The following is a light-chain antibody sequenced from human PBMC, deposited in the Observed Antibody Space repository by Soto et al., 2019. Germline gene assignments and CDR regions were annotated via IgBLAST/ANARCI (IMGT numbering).Light chain of an antibody. CDR1: QSVSSNY. CDR2: GAS. J-gene: IGKJ1*01. Sequence: EVVFRQSAGTLSXSGGEIAXVXCXXSQSVSSNYLAWYQQNPGQSPRLLIYGASNRASGISDRFSGSGSGTDFTLTIYRLEPEDFAVYYCQQYDTSPWTFGQGTKVDI. CDR3: QQYDTSPWT. V-gene: IGKV3-20*01.